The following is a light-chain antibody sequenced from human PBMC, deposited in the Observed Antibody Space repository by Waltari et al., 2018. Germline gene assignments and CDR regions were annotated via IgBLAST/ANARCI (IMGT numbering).Light chain of an antibody. Sequence: EIVMTQSPATLSVSPGARATISCRASQSVSSSLAWYQQKAGQAPRLLLYGASTRATGISARFSGSGYGTEFTLTISSLQSEDFAVYYCQQYNDWWTFGPGTKVEIK. CDR1: QSVSSS. CDR3: QQYNDWWT. CDR2: GAS. J-gene: IGKJ1*01. V-gene: IGKV3-15*01.